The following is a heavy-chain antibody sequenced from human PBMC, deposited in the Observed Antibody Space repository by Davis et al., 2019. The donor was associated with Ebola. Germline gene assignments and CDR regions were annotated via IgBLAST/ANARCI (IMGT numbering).Heavy chain of an antibody. CDR1: GFTFSNYY. Sequence: PGGSLRLSCVASGFTFSNYYFSWVRQAPGKGLEWVSSIYGDTTTYYADSVKGRFTISRHNSKNTLYLQMSSLRKEDTALYYCARVESGNYYYYWGQGTLVTVAS. J-gene: IGHJ4*02. V-gene: IGHV3-53*04. CDR2: IYGDTTT. CDR3: ARVESGNYYYY. D-gene: IGHD1-26*01.